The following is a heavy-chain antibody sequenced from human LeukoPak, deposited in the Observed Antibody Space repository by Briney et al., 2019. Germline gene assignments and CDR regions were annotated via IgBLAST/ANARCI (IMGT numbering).Heavy chain of an antibody. CDR2: INWNGGST. CDR1: GFTFDDYG. Sequence: GGSLRLSCAASGFTFDDYGMSWVRQAPGKGLEWVSGINWNGGSTGYADSVKGRFTISRDNAKNSLYLQMNSLRAEDMALYYCAKAAHSSSWYEGSWFDPWGQGTLVTVSS. D-gene: IGHD6-13*01. J-gene: IGHJ5*02. CDR3: AKAAHSSSWYEGSWFDP. V-gene: IGHV3-20*04.